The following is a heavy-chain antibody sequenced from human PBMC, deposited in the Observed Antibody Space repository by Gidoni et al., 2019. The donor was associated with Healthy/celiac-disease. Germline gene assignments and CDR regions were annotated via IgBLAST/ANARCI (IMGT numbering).Heavy chain of an antibody. CDR1: GYTFTGYY. Sequence: QVQLVQSGAEVKKPGASVQVSCKAYGYTFTGYYMHWVRQAPGQGLEWMGWINPNSGGTNYAQKFQGRVTMTRDTSISTAYMELSRLRSDDTAVYYCARDDSSGYYEGLPGGDWGQGTLVTVSS. D-gene: IGHD3-22*01. J-gene: IGHJ4*02. CDR3: ARDDSSGYYEGLPGGD. V-gene: IGHV1-2*02. CDR2: INPNSGGT.